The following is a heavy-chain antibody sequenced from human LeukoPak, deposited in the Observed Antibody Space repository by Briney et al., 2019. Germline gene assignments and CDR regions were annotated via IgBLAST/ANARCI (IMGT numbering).Heavy chain of an antibody. Sequence: GGSLRLSCAASGFTFSSSWMHWVCQAPEKGLEWVADIKCDGSEKYYVDSVKGRLTISRDNAKNSLYLQVNSLRAEDMTVYYCVRGLGYYDSSGYSEFPVDYWGQGTLVTVSS. J-gene: IGHJ4*02. CDR1: GFTFSSSW. V-gene: IGHV3-52*01. D-gene: IGHD3-22*01. CDR2: IKCDGSEK. CDR3: VRGLGYYDSSGYSEFPVDY.